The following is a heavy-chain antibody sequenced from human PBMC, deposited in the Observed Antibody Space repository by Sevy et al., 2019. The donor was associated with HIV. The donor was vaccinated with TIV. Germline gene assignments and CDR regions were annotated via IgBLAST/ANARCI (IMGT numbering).Heavy chain of an antibody. CDR2: ISGSGGST. J-gene: IGHJ4*02. D-gene: IGHD3-10*01. V-gene: IGHV3-23*01. CDR1: GFTFSSYA. CDR3: AKGITMVRGAFDY. Sequence: GGSLRLSCAASGFTFSSYAMSWVRQAPGKGLEWVSAISGSGGSTYYADSVKGRFTISRDNSKNTLYLQMNSLRAEDTAAYYCAKGITMVRGAFDYWGQGTLVTVSS.